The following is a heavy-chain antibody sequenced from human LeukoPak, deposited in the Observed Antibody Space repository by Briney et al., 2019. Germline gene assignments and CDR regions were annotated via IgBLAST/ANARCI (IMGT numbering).Heavy chain of an antibody. CDR2: INEDGSTT. CDR3: VRDLGGRSGH. CDR1: GFTFTNYW. Sequence: GSLRLSCAASGFTFTNYWMHWVRQAPGKGLVWVSRINEDGSTTNYADSVKGRSTIFRDNAKNTLYLQMNSLRAEDTAVYYCVRDLGGRSGHWGQGTLVTVSS. J-gene: IGHJ4*02. V-gene: IGHV3-74*01. D-gene: IGHD1-26*01.